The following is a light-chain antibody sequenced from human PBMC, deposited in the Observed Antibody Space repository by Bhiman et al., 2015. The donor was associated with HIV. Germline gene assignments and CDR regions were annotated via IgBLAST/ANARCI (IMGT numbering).Light chain of an antibody. CDR3: SSYTISNTYV. V-gene: IGLV2-14*01. J-gene: IGLJ1*01. CDR1: SSDVGGYNY. Sequence: QSALTQPASVSGSPGQSITISCTGTSSDVGGYNYVSWYQQHPGKAPKLMIYDVSKRPSGVSNRFSGSKSGNTASLIISGLQAEDEADYYCSSYTISNTYVFGTGTKVTVL. CDR2: DVS.